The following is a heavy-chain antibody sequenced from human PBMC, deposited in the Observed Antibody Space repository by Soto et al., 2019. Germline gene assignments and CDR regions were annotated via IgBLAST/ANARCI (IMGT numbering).Heavy chain of an antibody. CDR3: AGGLGSFYYYYGMDV. CDR1: GFTFSSYS. Sequence: LRLSCAASGFTFSSYSMNWVRQAPGKGLEWVSSISSSSSYIYYADSVKGRFTISRDNAKNSLYLQMNSLRAEDTAVYYCAGGLGSFYYYYGMDVWGQGTTVTVSS. CDR2: ISSSSSYI. J-gene: IGHJ6*02. V-gene: IGHV3-21*01. D-gene: IGHD3-16*01.